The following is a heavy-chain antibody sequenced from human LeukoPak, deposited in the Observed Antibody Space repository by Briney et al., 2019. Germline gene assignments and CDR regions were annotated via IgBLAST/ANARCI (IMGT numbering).Heavy chain of an antibody. Sequence: SETLSLTCTVSGGSISSGSYYWSWIRQPAGKGLEWIGRIYTSGSTNYNPSLKSRVTISVDTSKNQFSLKLSSVTAADTAVYYCASYLGYDILTGYFYWGQGTLVTVSS. CDR3: ASYLGYDILTGYFY. V-gene: IGHV4-61*02. CDR2: IYTSGST. J-gene: IGHJ4*02. D-gene: IGHD3-9*01. CDR1: GGSISSGSYY.